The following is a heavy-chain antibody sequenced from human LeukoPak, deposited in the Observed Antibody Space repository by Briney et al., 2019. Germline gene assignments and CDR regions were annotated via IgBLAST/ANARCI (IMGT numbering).Heavy chain of an antibody. D-gene: IGHD6-19*01. CDR1: GGPISSYY. V-gene: IGHV4-59*12. CDR2: IYYSGST. CDR3: ARDRQEGIAVAGWVYYYYYMDV. J-gene: IGHJ6*03. Sequence: SETLSLTCTVSGGPISSYYWSWIRQPPGKGLEWSRYIYYSGSTNYNPSLKSRVTISVDTSKNQFSLKLSSVTAADTAVYYCARDRQEGIAVAGWVYYYYYMDVWGKGTTVTVSS.